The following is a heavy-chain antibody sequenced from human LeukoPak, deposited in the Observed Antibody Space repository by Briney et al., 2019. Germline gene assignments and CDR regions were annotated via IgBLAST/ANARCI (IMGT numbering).Heavy chain of an antibody. J-gene: IGHJ4*02. D-gene: IGHD4-23*01. Sequence: GGSLRLSCAASGFTLSTYAMSWVRQAPGKGLEWVSAISGSGGSTYYADSVKGRFTISRDNSKNTLYLQMNSLRAEDTAVYYCAKAEYGGNGDDYWGQGTLVTVSS. CDR2: ISGSGGST. CDR3: AKAEYGGNGDDY. V-gene: IGHV3-23*01. CDR1: GFTLSTYA.